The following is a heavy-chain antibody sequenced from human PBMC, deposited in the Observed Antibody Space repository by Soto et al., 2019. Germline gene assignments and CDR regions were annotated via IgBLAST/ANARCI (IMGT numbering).Heavy chain of an antibody. V-gene: IGHV1-69*02. CDR3: ATNYGSGGTHFDY. CDR2: VVPILGMA. D-gene: IGHD3-10*01. Sequence: QVQLVQSGAEVKKPGSSVKVSCTASEGTFNSYTISWVRQAPGQGLEWMGRVVPILGMADFARKFQGRVMITADKSTSTAYMVLSSLRSDDTAVYYCATNYGSGGTHFDYWGQGTLVTVSS. J-gene: IGHJ4*02. CDR1: EGTFNSYT.